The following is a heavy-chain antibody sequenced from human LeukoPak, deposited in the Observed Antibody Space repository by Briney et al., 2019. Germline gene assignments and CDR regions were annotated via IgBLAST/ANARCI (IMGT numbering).Heavy chain of an antibody. J-gene: IGHJ3*02. CDR3: AHRRKYYYDSSGYRGAFDI. CDR2: ICWDDDK. V-gene: IGHV2-5*02. D-gene: IGHD3-22*01. CDR1: GISLSTSGVG. Sequence: SGPTLVNPTQTLTLTCTFSGISLSTSGVGVGWIRQPPGNALEWLALICWDDDKRCSPSLKSRLTITKDTSKNQVVLTMTNMDPVDTATYYCAHRRKYYYDSSGYRGAFDIWGQGTMVTVSS.